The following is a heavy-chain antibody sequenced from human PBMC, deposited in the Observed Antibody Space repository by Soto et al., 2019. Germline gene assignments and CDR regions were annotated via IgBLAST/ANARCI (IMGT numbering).Heavy chain of an antibody. CDR2: IYWDDDT. D-gene: IGHD6-19*01. Sequence: QITLKASGPTLVKPTQTVTLTCTFSVFSLSTSGVGVGWIRQPPGKALEWLALIYWDDDTRYSPSLKSRRTNTKDTSKNPVVLTMTNMDHVDTATYYCALPSYLSSGWPNYFDYWGQGTLVTVSS. V-gene: IGHV2-5*02. J-gene: IGHJ4*02. CDR1: VFSLSTSGVG. CDR3: ALPSYLSSGWPNYFDY.